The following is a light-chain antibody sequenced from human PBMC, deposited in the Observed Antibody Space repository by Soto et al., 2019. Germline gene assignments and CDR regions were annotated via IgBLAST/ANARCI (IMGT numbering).Light chain of an antibody. V-gene: IGLV2-14*01. Sequence: QSVLTQPASVSGSPGQSITISCTGTSSDVGGYNSVSWYQQHPDKAPKLMIYDVSNRPSGVSNRFSGSKSGNTASLTISGLQADDEADYYCSSKTSSTTVVFGGGTKLTVL. CDR2: DVS. CDR1: SSDVGGYNS. CDR3: SSKTSSTTVV. J-gene: IGLJ3*02.